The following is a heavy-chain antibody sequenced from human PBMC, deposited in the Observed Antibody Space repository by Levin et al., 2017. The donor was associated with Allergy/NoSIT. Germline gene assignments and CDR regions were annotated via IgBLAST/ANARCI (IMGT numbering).Heavy chain of an antibody. V-gene: IGHV3-23*01. Sequence: GESLKISCAASGFTFSSYAMSWVRQAPGKGLEWVSAISGSGGSTYYADSMKGRFTISRDNSKNTLFLQMNSLRGEDTAVYYCAKERERSGYSSDYFHYWGQGTLVTVSS. CDR3: AKERERSGYSSDYFHY. CDR1: GFTFSSYA. D-gene: IGHD3-3*01. J-gene: IGHJ4*02. CDR2: ISGSGGST.